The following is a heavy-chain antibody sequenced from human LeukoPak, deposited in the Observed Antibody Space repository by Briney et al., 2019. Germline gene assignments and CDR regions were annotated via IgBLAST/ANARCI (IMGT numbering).Heavy chain of an antibody. CDR1: GYTFTDYY. D-gene: IGHD6-13*01. CDR2: TNPKNGGT. J-gene: IGHJ4*02. Sequence: ASVKVSCKASGYTFTDYYIYWGRQAPGQGLEWMGWTNPKNGGTNYAQKFQGRVTMTSDTSISTAYMDLNSLKSDDTAVYYCARRVTAASGFDYWGQGTLVTVSS. V-gene: IGHV1-2*02. CDR3: ARRVTAASGFDY.